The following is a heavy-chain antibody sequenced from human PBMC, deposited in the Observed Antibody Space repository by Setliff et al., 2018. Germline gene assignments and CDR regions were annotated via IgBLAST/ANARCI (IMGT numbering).Heavy chain of an antibody. V-gene: IGHV4-39*07. Sequence: SETLSLTCTVSGDSISSRTYYWSWIRQPDGKGLEWIGTIYHSGSTYFNPSLESRVTISVDTSKNQFSLKLRSVTAADPAVYYCARGGTFRYFDFWGQGAPVTVSS. CDR1: GDSISSRTYY. CDR2: IYHSGST. CDR3: ARGGTFRYFDF. J-gene: IGHJ4*02. D-gene: IGHD5-12*01.